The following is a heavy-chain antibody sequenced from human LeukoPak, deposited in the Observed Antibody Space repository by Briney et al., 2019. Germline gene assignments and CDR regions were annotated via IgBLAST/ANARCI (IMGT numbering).Heavy chain of an antibody. V-gene: IGHV1-69*04. CDR3: ARGYSGSRHRPLDY. CDR2: IIPILGIA. J-gene: IGHJ4*02. CDR1: GGTFSSYA. D-gene: IGHD1-26*01. Sequence: SVKVSCKASGGTFSSYAISWVRQAPGQGLEWMGRIIPILGIANYAQKFQGRVTITADKSTSTAYMELSSLRSEDTAVYYCARGYSGSRHRPLDYWGQGTLVTVSS.